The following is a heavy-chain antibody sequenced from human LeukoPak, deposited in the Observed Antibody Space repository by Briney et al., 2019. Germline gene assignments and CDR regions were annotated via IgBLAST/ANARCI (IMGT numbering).Heavy chain of an antibody. CDR2: IYYSGST. CDR1: GGSISSGGYY. J-gene: IGHJ5*02. Sequence: SETLSLTCTVSGGSISSGGYYWSWIRQHPGKGLEWIGYIYYSGSTYYNPSLKSRVTISVDTSKNQFSLKLTSVTAADTAVYYCARGRMGATTLEDHNWFDPWGQGTLVTVSS. V-gene: IGHV4-31*03. D-gene: IGHD1-26*01. CDR3: ARGRMGATTLEDHNWFDP.